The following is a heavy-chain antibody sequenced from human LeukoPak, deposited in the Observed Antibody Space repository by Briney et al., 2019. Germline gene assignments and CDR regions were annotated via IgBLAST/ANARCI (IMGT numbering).Heavy chain of an antibody. CDR3: AREPPTVTTWDDAFDI. CDR1: GGSISSYY. Sequence: SETLSLTCTVSGGSISSYYWSWIRQPPGKGLEWIGEINHSGSTNYNPSLKGRVTISVDTSKNQFSLKLSSVTAADTAVYYCAREPPTVTTWDDAFDIWGQGTMVTVSS. CDR2: INHSGST. V-gene: IGHV4-34*01. D-gene: IGHD4-17*01. J-gene: IGHJ3*02.